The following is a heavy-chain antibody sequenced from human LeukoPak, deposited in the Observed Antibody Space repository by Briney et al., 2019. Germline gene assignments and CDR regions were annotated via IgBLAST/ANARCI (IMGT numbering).Heavy chain of an antibody. J-gene: IGHJ6*03. V-gene: IGHV1-69*06. CDR3: ARVVVGYCSGGSCYDHYYYMDV. Sequence: SVKVSCKASGGTFISYAISWVRQAPGQGLEWMGGIIPIFGTANYAQKFQGRVTITADKSTSTAYMELSSPRSEDTAVYYCARVVVGYCSGGSCYDHYYYMDVWGKGTTVTVSS. D-gene: IGHD2-15*01. CDR2: IIPIFGTA. CDR1: GGTFISYA.